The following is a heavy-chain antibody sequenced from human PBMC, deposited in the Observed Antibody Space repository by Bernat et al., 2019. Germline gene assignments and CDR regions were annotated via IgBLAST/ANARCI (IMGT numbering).Heavy chain of an antibody. CDR3: AKTGVGAPRYQYYGMDV. Sequence: EVQLLESGGGLVQPGGSLRLSCAASGFTLSSSAMSWVRQAPGKGLEWVSTISGSADYTYYADSVKGRFTISRDNSKNTLFLHMNSLRAEDTALYYWAKTGVGAPRYQYYGMDVWGQGTTVTVSS. D-gene: IGHD3-10*01. V-gene: IGHV3-23*01. CDR1: GFTLSSSA. CDR2: ISGSADYT. J-gene: IGHJ6*02.